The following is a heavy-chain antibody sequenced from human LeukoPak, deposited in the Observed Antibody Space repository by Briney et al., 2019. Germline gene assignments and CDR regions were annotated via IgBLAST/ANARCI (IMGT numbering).Heavy chain of an antibody. J-gene: IGHJ4*02. Sequence: SETLSHTCAVYGGSFSGYYWSWIRQPPGKGLEWIGEINHSGSTNYNPSLKSRVTISVDTSKNQFSLKLSSVTAADTAVYYCARVQYGDGDYWGQGTLVTVSS. CDR3: ARVQYGDGDY. D-gene: IGHD4-17*01. CDR1: GGSFSGYY. CDR2: INHSGST. V-gene: IGHV4-34*01.